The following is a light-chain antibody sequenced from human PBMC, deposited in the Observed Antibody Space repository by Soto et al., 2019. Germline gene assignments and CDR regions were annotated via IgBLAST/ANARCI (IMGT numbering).Light chain of an antibody. V-gene: IGKV3-20*01. Sequence: EIVLTQSPGTLSLSPGERATLSCRASQSVSSSYLAWYQQKPGQAPRLLIYGASSRATGIPDRFSGSGSGTDFTLTISSLEPEDFAVYYCQQYGSSGKFGQGTKVDSK. J-gene: IGKJ1*01. CDR1: QSVSSSY. CDR3: QQYGSSGK. CDR2: GAS.